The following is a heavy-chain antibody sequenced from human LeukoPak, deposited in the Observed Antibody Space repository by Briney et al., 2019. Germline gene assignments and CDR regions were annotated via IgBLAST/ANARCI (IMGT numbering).Heavy chain of an antibody. D-gene: IGHD3-22*01. CDR1: GFTVSSNY. CDR2: IYSGGST. Sequence: GGSLRLSCAASGFTVSSNYMSWVRQAPGKGLEWVSVIYSGGSTYYADSVKGRFTISRDNSKNTLYLQMNSLRAEDTAVYYCATTYYYDVEDYWGQGTLVTVSS. CDR3: ATTYYYDVEDY. J-gene: IGHJ4*02. V-gene: IGHV3-66*01.